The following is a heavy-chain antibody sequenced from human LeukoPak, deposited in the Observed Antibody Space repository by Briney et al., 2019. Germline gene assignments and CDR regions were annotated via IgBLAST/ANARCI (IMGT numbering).Heavy chain of an antibody. CDR1: GYTFTTYY. J-gene: IGHJ4*02. V-gene: IGHV1-46*01. CDR2: INPSGGST. CDR3: ARDPGGGYCSGGSCYAFDY. Sequence: ASVKVSCKASGYTFTTYYIHWVRQAPGQGLEWMGIINPSGGSTSYAQKFQGRVTMTRDTSTSTVYTELSSLRSEDTAVYHCARDPGGGYCSGGSCYAFDYWGQGTLVTVSS. D-gene: IGHD2-15*01.